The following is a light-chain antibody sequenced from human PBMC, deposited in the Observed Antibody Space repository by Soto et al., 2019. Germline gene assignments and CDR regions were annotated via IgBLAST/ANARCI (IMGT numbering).Light chain of an antibody. J-gene: IGLJ1*01. CDR1: SSDVGGYNY. Sequence: QSALTQPRLVSGSPGQSVTISCPGTSSDVGGYNYVSWYQQHPGKAPKLMIYDVSKRPSGVPDRFSGSKSGNTASLTISGLQAEDEADYYCCSYAGSYKGYVFGTGTKVTV. CDR2: DVS. CDR3: CSYAGSYKGYV. V-gene: IGLV2-11*01.